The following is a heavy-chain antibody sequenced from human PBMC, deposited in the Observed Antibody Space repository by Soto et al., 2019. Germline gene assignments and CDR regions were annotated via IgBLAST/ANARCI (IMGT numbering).Heavy chain of an antibody. V-gene: IGHV3-11*01. D-gene: IGHD5-12*01. CDR3: ARDVAWLRFRYYYYGMDV. CDR1: GFTFSDYY. J-gene: IGHJ6*02. CDR2: ISSSGSTI. Sequence: PGGSLRLSCAASGFTFSDYYMSWIRQAPGKGLEWVSYISSSGSTIYYADSVKGRFTISRDNAKNSLYLQMNSLRAEDTAVYYCARDVAWLRFRYYYYGMDVWGQGTTVTVSS.